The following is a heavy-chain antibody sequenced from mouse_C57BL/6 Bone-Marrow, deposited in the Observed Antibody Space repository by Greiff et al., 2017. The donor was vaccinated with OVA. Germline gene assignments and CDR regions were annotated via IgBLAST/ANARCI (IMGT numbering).Heavy chain of an antibody. J-gene: IGHJ2*01. CDR2: ISNGCGST. V-gene: IGHV5-12*01. Sequence: EVMLVESGGGLVQPGGSLKLSCAASGFTFSDYYMYWVRQTPEKRLEWVAYISNGCGSTYYPDTVKGRFTISRDNAKNTLYLQMRRLKSEDTAMYYCASEGWVDYWGRGTALTVSS. CDR1: GFTFSDYY. CDR3: ASEGWVDY. D-gene: IGHD2-3*01.